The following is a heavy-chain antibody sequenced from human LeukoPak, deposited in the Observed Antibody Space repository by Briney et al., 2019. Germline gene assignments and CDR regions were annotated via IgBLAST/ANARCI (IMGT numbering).Heavy chain of an antibody. J-gene: IGHJ6*03. V-gene: IGHV4-4*07. Sequence: SETLSLTCTVSGGSISSYYRSWIRQPAGKGLEWIGRIYTSGSTNYNPSLKSRVTMSVDTSKNQFSLKLSSVTAADTAVYYCARKSSTMVRGVMVYYYYYYMDVWGKGTTVTISS. CDR3: ARKSSTMVRGVMVYYYYYYMDV. D-gene: IGHD3-10*01. CDR2: IYTSGST. CDR1: GGSISSYY.